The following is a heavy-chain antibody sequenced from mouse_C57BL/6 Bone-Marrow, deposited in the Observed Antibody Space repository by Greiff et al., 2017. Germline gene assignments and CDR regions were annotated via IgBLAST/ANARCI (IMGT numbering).Heavy chain of an antibody. D-gene: IGHD1-1*01. Sequence: EVQVVESGGGLAQPGGSLKLSCAASGFTFSDYYMYWVRQTPEKRLEWVAYISNGGGSTYYPDTVKGRFTISRDNAKNTLYLQMSRLKSEDTAMYYCARGTYYYGSRRYFDVWGTGTTVTVSS. CDR1: GFTFSDYY. CDR2: ISNGGGST. J-gene: IGHJ1*03. V-gene: IGHV5-12*01. CDR3: ARGTYYYGSRRYFDV.